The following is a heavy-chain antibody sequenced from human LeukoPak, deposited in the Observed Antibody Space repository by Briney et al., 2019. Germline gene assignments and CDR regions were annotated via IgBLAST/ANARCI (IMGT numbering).Heavy chain of an antibody. V-gene: IGHV4-34*01. CDR2: INHSGGT. CDR3: ARGPARITIFGVVIPGIWFDY. CDR1: GGSFSGYY. J-gene: IGHJ4*02. Sequence: SETLSLTCAVYGGSFSGYYWSWIRQPPGKGLEWIGEINHSGGTNYNPSLKSRVTIPVDTSKNQFSLKLSSVTAADTAVYYCARGPARITIFGVVIPGIWFDYWGQGTLVTVSS. D-gene: IGHD3-3*01.